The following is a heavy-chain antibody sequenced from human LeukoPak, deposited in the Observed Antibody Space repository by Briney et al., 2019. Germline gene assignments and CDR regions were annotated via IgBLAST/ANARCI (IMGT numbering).Heavy chain of an antibody. V-gene: IGHV3-9*01. CDR3: AKDLAFGTTNYFDY. CDR2: ISWNSDSI. CDR1: GFTFDDYA. Sequence: GGSLRLSCAASGFTFDDYAMHWVRQAPGKGPEWVSGISWNSDSIRYADSVKGRFTISRDNSKNTLYLQMNSLRAEDTAVYYCAKDLAFGTTNYFDYWGQGTLVTLSS. J-gene: IGHJ4*02. D-gene: IGHD1-7*01.